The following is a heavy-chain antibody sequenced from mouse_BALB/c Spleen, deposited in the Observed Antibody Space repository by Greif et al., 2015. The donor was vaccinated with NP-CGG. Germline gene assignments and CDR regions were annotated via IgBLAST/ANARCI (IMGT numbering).Heavy chain of an antibody. CDR3: TRRGITTLGDY. CDR1: GYTFTSYY. Sequence: VQLQQSGAELVKPGASVKLSCKASGYTFTSYYMYWVKQRPGQGLEWMGEINPSNGGTNFNEKFKSEATLTVDKSSSTAYMQLSSLTSEDSAVYYCTRRGITTLGDYWGQGTSVTVSS. D-gene: IGHD2-4*01. J-gene: IGHJ4*01. CDR2: INPSNGGT. V-gene: IGHV1S81*02.